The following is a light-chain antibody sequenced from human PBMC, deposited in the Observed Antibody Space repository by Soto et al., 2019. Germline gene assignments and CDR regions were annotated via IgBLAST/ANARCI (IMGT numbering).Light chain of an antibody. Sequence: EVVLTQSPGTLSLSPGDRASLSCRASQSISDTLAWYQQKPGQAPRLLIHGASTRAPGFPARFSGSGSGTDFTLTISSLQPEDFATYYCLQVYNYPLTFGGGTKVDIK. CDR2: GAS. CDR1: QSISDT. V-gene: IGKV3-15*01. J-gene: IGKJ4*01. CDR3: LQVYNYPLT.